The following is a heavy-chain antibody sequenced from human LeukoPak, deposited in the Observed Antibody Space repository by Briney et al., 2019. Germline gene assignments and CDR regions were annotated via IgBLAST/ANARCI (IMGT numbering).Heavy chain of an antibody. CDR2: ISGSGGST. V-gene: IGHV3-23*01. D-gene: IGHD5-24*01. CDR1: GFTFSSYA. J-gene: IGHJ6*02. Sequence: GGSLRLSCAASGFTFSSYAMSWVRQAPGKGLEWVSAISGSGGSTYYADSVKGRFTISRDNSKNTLYLQMNSLRAEDTAVYYCARDIPRDGFNSPAYGMDVWGQGTTVTVSS. CDR3: ARDIPRDGFNSPAYGMDV.